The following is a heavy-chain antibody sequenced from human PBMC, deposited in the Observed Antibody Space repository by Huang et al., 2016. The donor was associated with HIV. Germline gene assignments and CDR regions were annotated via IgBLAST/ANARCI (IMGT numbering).Heavy chain of an antibody. CDR3: ATKTAGMDI. V-gene: IGHV3-7*01. CDR2: IKQDESEK. J-gene: IGHJ6*02. D-gene: IGHD1-7*01. Sequence: VESGGRSVQPGGSIKLSCVGSTFNFGAYWMSWVRQPPGKGMEWVANIKQDESEKYYVDSVKGRFNISRDNARKVLFLEMDNLRVEDTAMYFCATKTAGMDIWGQGTTVTVSS. CDR1: TFNFGAYW.